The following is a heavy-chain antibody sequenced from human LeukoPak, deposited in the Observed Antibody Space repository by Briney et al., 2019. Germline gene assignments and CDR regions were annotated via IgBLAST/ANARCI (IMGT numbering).Heavy chain of an antibody. CDR2: INPNSGGT. CDR1: GSSFTGYS. Sequence: ASVKVSCKSSGSSFTGYSMHWVRQAPGQGLEWMGWINPNSGGTKFAQKFQGRVTMTRDTSISTAYMEVSRLRSDDTAVYYCATQNNSYFDYWGQGTLVTVSS. V-gene: IGHV1-2*02. D-gene: IGHD1-20*01. CDR3: ATQNNSYFDY. J-gene: IGHJ4*02.